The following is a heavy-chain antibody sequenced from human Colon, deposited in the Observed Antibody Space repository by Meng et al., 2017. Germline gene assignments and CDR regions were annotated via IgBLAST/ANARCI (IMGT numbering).Heavy chain of an antibody. Sequence: SETLSLTCSVSGPSISSDYWTWIRQPPGKGLEFIAYISDSGSPNHNPSLKSRVTLSLDTSKNQFSLNLASVTAADTAVYYCARVASVTRYIDYWGQGTLVTVSS. J-gene: IGHJ4*02. D-gene: IGHD4-17*01. CDR3: ARVASVTRYIDY. CDR2: ISDSGSP. V-gene: IGHV4-59*01. CDR1: GPSISSDY.